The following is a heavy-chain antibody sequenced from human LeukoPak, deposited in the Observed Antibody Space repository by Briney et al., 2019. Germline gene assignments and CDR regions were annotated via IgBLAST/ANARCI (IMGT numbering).Heavy chain of an antibody. V-gene: IGHV3-23*01. CDR3: AKRHSTGLYYFDY. D-gene: IGHD1-1*01. J-gene: IGHJ4*02. CDR2: IIGSGRNT. CDR1: GFTFSSYV. Sequence: GGSLRLSYAASGFTFSSYVMSWVRQAPGKGLEWVSTIIGSGRNTYYADSVKGRFTISRDNSKNTLYLQMNSLRAEDAAVYYCAKRHSTGLYYFDYWGQGTLVTISS.